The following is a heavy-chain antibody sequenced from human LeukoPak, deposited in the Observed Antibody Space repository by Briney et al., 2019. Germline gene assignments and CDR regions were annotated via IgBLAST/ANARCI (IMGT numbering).Heavy chain of an antibody. V-gene: IGHV4-59*01. CDR3: ARFPAQKAD. Sequence: SETLSLTCTVSNGSISPYYWSWIRQPPGKGLEWIGYIYHSGNTNYNPSLSSRVTISVDTSKNQFSLELTSVTAADTAVYFCARFPAQKADWGQGTLVTVSS. CDR1: NGSISPYY. CDR2: IYHSGNT. J-gene: IGHJ4*02.